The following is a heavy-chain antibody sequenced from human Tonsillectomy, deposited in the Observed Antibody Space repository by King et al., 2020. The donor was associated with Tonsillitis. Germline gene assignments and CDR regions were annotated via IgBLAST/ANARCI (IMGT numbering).Heavy chain of an antibody. CDR1: GYTFTNYP. CDR3: ARYSFFLTGYCGPRGDDAFDI. V-gene: IGHV7-4-1*04. J-gene: IGHJ3*02. D-gene: IGHD3-9*01. CDR2: INTNTGNP. Sequence: QEQLVQSGSELKKPGASVKVSCKASGYTFTNYPMNWVRQAPGQGLEWMGWINTNTGNPTYAQGFTGRVVFSLDTSVSMAYLQISSLKAEDTAMYYCARYSFFLTGYCGPRGDDAFDIWGQGTMVTVSS.